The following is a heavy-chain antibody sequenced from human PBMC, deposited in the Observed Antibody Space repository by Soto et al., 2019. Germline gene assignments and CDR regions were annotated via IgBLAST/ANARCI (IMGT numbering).Heavy chain of an antibody. CDR1: GYTFTGYD. V-gene: IGHV1-8*01. CDR2: MNPNSGNT. D-gene: IGHD2-2*01. CDR3: ARAQPPTPQGYCSNSSCSPHY. Sequence: ASVKVSCKASGYTFTGYDINWVRQATGQGLEWMGWMNPNSGNTGYAQKFQGRVTMTRNTSISTAYMELSSLRSEDTAVYYWARAQPPTPQGYCSNSSCSPHYWGKGPLVTAS. J-gene: IGHJ4*02.